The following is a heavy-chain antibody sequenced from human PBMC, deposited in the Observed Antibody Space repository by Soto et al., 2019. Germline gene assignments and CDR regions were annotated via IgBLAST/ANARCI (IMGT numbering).Heavy chain of an antibody. CDR3: ARGILLWVRPINNGYLG. D-gene: IGHD5-18*01. Sequence: QVQLVQSGAEVKKPESSVKVSCKAPGGTFSTYAISWVRQAPGQGLEWMGGIIPMFGTANYAQRFQDRVTGTAEESTNTVYMGLGRLRSGDTAGYFRARGILLWVRPINNGYLGWGQGTLVTVSS. V-gene: IGHV1-69*12. CDR2: IIPMFGTA. J-gene: IGHJ4*02. CDR1: GGTFSTYA.